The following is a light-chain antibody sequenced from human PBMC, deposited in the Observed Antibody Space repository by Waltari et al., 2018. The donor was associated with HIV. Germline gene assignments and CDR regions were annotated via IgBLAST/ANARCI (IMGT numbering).Light chain of an antibody. J-gene: IGLJ3*02. V-gene: IGLV3-21*04. CDR1: NIGNKG. CDR2: DNS. Sequence: SYILTQPPSLSVSPGETARISCEGNNIGNKGVHWYQKKPGQAPVLVIYDNSERPSGIPVRFSGFNSWKTAALSITGVQAGDEADFYCQVWDGSSDQWVFGGGTKLTVL. CDR3: QVWDGSSDQWV.